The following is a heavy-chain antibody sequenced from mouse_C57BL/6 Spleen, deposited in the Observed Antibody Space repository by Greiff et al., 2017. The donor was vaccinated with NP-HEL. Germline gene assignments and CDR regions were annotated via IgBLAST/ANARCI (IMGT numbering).Heavy chain of an antibody. CDR1: GFTFSDYG. D-gene: IGHD4-1*02. J-gene: IGHJ3*01. Sequence: EVKLVESGGGLVKPGGSLKLSCAASGFTFSDYGMHWVRQAPEKGLEWVAYISSGSSTIYYADTVKGRFTISRDNAKNTLFLQMTSLRSEDTAMYYCARGLNWDVGFAYWGQGTLVTVSA. CDR2: ISSGSSTI. CDR3: ARGLNWDVGFAY. V-gene: IGHV5-17*01.